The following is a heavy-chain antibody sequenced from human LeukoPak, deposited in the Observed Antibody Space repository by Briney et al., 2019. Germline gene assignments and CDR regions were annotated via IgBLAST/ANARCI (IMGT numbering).Heavy chain of an antibody. V-gene: IGHV3-23*01. CDR2: ISGSNDNT. Sequence: GGSLRLSCAASGFTFNNYAMSWVRQAPGKGLEWVSTISGSNDNTYYADSVKGRFTISRDNSKNTLYLQMDGLRAEDTAVYYCAKAGCSSTICYADYWGQGTLVTVSS. D-gene: IGHD2-2*01. CDR1: GFTFNNYA. CDR3: AKAGCSSTICYADY. J-gene: IGHJ4*02.